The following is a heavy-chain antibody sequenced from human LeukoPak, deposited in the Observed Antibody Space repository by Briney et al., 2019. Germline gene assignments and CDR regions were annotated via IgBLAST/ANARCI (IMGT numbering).Heavy chain of an antibody. Sequence: SVKVSCKASGYTFTSYGISWVRQAPGQGLEWMGGIIPIFGTANYAQKFQGRVTITADESTSTAYMELSSLRSEDTAVYYCARVGRGSGWYDVDYWGQGTLVTVSS. CDR2: IIPIFGTA. CDR1: GYTFTSYG. V-gene: IGHV1-69*13. CDR3: ARVGRGSGWYDVDY. D-gene: IGHD6-19*01. J-gene: IGHJ4*02.